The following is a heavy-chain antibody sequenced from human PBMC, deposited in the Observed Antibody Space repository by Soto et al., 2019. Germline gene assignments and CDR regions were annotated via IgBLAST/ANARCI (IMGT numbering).Heavy chain of an antibody. V-gene: IGHV4-4*02. CDR2: IYHSGST. CDR1: GGSISSSNW. Sequence: QVQLQESGPGLVKPSGTLSLTCAVSGGSISSSNWWSWVRQPPGKGLEWIGEIYHSGSTNYNPSLRRRDTTSVDKSKNQFSLTLSSVTAAATAVYYCARKRSGYWYWYFDLWGRGTLVTVSS. D-gene: IGHD3-3*01. CDR3: ARKRSGYWYWYFDL. J-gene: IGHJ2*01.